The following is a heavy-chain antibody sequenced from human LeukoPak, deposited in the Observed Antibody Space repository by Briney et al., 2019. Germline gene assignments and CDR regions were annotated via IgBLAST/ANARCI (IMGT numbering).Heavy chain of an antibody. V-gene: IGHV3-13*01. CDR1: GFTFSKDD. J-gene: IGHJ4*02. CDR3: AKQSYARSLGE. CDR2: IGVTGDT. Sequence: GGSLRLSCAASGFTFSKDDFHWVRQAPGKGLEWVAAIGVTGDTYYAESVKGRFTISRDNSKNTLYLQMSSLRVEDTAVYYCAKQSYARSLGEGGPGTLVSVSS. D-gene: IGHD2-8*01.